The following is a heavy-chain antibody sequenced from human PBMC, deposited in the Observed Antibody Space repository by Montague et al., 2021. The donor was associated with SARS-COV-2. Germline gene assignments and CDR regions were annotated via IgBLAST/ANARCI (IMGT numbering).Heavy chain of an antibody. J-gene: IGHJ3*02. CDR3: ATDPGAFDI. V-gene: IGHV3-23*01. CDR2: INRSGITT. CDR1: GFTFSNYA. Sequence: SLRLSCAASGFTFSNYAMTWVRQAPGKGLEWVSVINRSGITTYYTDSVKGRFTISRDNSKNTSYLQMNILSGEDTAVYYCATDPGAFDIWGQGTMVTVSS.